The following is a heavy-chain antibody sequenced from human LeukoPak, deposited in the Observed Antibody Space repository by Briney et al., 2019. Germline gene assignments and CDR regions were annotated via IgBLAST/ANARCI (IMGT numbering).Heavy chain of an antibody. CDR1: GGTFSSYA. CDR2: IIPILGIA. CDR3: ASSRIAAAAHREIPSFDY. J-gene: IGHJ4*02. V-gene: IGHV1-69*04. D-gene: IGHD6-13*01. Sequence: GASVKVSCKASGGTFSSYAISWVRQAPGQGLGWMGRIIPILGIANYAQKFRGRVTITADKSTSTAYMELSSLRSEDTAVYYCASSRIAAAAHREIPSFDYWGQGTLVTVSS.